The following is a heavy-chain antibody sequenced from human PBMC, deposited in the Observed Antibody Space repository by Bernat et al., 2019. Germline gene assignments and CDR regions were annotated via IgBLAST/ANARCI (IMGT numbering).Heavy chain of an antibody. D-gene: IGHD4-17*01. V-gene: IGHV3-11*05. CDR3: ARPSRYGDYWPFDS. J-gene: IGHJ4*02. CDR2: ISSSSTFT. CDR1: VFTFSDYY. Sequence: QVQLVESGGGLVKPGGSLRLSCAASVFTFSDYYMNWIRQAPGKGLEWISSISSSSTFTNYADSVKGRFTISRHNAKNSRYLQMNSLRAEDTAVYYCARPSRYGDYWPFDSWGQGTLVTVSS.